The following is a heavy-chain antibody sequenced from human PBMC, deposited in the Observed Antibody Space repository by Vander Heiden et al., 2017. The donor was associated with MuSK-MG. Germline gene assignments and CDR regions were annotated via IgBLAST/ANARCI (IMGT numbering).Heavy chain of an antibody. Sequence: QVQLQESGQGLVKPSETLSLTCPAAGGTISCFYWSWIRQPPGKGLEWIGYIYYSGSTNYNPSLKSRVTISVDTSKNQFSLKLSSVTAADTAVYYCARRDSSLWYFDLWGRGTLVTVSS. J-gene: IGHJ2*01. CDR1: GGTISCFY. V-gene: IGHV4-59*01. D-gene: IGHD2-21*02. CDR2: IYYSGST. CDR3: ARRDSSLWYFDL.